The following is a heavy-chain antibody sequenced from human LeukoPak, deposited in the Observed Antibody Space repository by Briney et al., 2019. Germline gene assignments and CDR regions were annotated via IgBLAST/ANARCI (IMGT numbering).Heavy chain of an antibody. V-gene: IGHV3-74*01. CDR3: AAPSVVAAFQR. CDR2: INSDGSST. J-gene: IGHJ1*01. Sequence: GGSLRLSCAASGFTFSSYWIHWVRQLPGKGLVWVSRINSDGSSTSYADSVKGRFTISRDNAKNTLHLQMNSLRAEDTAVYFCAAPSVVAAFQRWGQGTLVTVSS. CDR1: GFTFSSYW. D-gene: IGHD2-15*01.